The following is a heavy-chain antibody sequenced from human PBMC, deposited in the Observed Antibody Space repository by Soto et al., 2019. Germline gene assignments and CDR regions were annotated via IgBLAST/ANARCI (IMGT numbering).Heavy chain of an antibody. CDR1: GYTFTSYD. D-gene: IGHD5-12*01. CDR2: MNPNSGNT. CDR3: ATKAKRWLQQPFDY. Sequence: ASVKVSCKASGYTFTSYDINWVRQATGQGLEWMGWMNPNSGNTGYAQKFQGRVTMTRNTSISTAYMELSSLRSEDTAVYYCATKAKRWLQQPFDYWGQGTLVTSPQ. J-gene: IGHJ4*02. V-gene: IGHV1-8*01.